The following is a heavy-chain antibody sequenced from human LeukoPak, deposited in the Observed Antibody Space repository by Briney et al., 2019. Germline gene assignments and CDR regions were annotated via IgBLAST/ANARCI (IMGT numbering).Heavy chain of an antibody. Sequence: SETLFLTCTVSGGSISSYYWSWIRQPPGKGLEWIGYIYYSGSTNYNPSLKSRVTISVDTSKNQFSLKLSSVTAADTAVYYCARVGYSSGWYRYYYGMDVWGQGTTVTVSS. CDR3: ARVGYSSGWYRYYYGMDV. CDR1: GGSISSYY. J-gene: IGHJ6*02. CDR2: IYYSGST. V-gene: IGHV4-59*01. D-gene: IGHD6-19*01.